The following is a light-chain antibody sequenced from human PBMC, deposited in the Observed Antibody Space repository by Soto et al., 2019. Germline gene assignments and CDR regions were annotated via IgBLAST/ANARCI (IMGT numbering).Light chain of an antibody. CDR1: SSNIGAGYD. CDR2: GNS. Sequence: QSVLTQPPSVSGAPGQRVTISCTGSSSNIGAGYDVHWYQQLPGTAPKLLIYGNSNRPSGVPDLLSGSKSGTSASLAITGLQAEDEADYSCQSYDSSLSGYVFGTGTKLTVL. CDR3: QSYDSSLSGYV. J-gene: IGLJ1*01. V-gene: IGLV1-40*01.